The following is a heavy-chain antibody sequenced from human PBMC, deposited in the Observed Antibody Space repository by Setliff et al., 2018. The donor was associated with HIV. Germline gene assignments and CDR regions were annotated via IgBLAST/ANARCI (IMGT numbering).Heavy chain of an antibody. CDR2: IYYSGST. CDR3: ARVSTDYVWGSFLSSGPYYFDF. Sequence: NPSETLSLTCTVSGGSISSHYWSWIRQPPGKGLEWIGYIYYSGSTNYNPSLKSRVTISVDTSKNQFSLKLSSVTAADTAVYFCARVSTDYVWGSFLSSGPYYFDFWGQGALVTVSS. D-gene: IGHD3-16*01. CDR1: GGSISSHY. V-gene: IGHV4-59*11. J-gene: IGHJ4*02.